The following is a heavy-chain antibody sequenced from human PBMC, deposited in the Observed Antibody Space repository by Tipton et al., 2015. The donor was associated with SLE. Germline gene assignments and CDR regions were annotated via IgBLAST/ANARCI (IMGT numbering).Heavy chain of an antibody. D-gene: IGHD3-10*01. V-gene: IGHV4-61*02. Sequence: LRLSCTVSGVSISSGSYYWTWIRQPAGKGLEWIGSIHTSGSTNYNPSLKSRVTISVDTSKNQFSLRLSSVTAADTAVYFCARSPTRDFHFDYWGQGTLVTVSA. CDR2: IHTSGST. J-gene: IGHJ4*02. CDR3: ARSPTRDFHFDY. CDR1: GVSISSGSYY.